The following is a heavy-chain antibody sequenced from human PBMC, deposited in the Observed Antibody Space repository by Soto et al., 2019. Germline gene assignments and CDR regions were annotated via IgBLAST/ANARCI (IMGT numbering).Heavy chain of an antibody. D-gene: IGHD6-19*01. CDR3: ARGLEYSSGWHYVGY. CDR1: GGTFSTSA. J-gene: IGHJ4*02. CDR2: IVPIFGPE. V-gene: IGHV1-69*01. Sequence: QVRLVQSGPEVWKPGFSVKVSCKASGGTFSTSAISWVRQAPGQGLEWMGGIVPIFGPEKYAPKFQGRVTSTADESTNTFYMELGSLRSEDTAVYYCARGLEYSSGWHYVGYLGQGTLVPASS.